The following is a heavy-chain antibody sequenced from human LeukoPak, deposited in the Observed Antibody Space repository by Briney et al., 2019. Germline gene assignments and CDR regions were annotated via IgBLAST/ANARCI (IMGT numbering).Heavy chain of an antibody. J-gene: IGHJ4*02. CDR2: IYTSGCT. CDR1: GGSISSYY. Sequence: SETLSLTCTVSGGSISSYYWSWVRQPAGKGLDWIGRIYTSGCTNYNPSLNSRVTISVDTSKNQFSLKLSSVTAADTAVYYCARDIYGGNSYYFDYWGQGTLVTVSS. D-gene: IGHD4-23*01. V-gene: IGHV4-4*07. CDR3: ARDIYGGNSYYFDY.